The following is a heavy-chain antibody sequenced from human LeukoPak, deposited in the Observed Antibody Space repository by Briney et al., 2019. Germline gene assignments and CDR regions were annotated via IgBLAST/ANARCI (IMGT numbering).Heavy chain of an antibody. CDR2: ISYDGSNK. CDR3: ARESAVAEGSFDY. D-gene: IGHD6-19*01. Sequence: GGSLRLSCAASGFTFSSYAMHWVRQAPGKGLEWVAVISYDGSNKYYADSVKGRFTISRDNSKNTLYLQMNSLRAEDTAVYYCARESAVAEGSFDYWGQGTLVTVSS. J-gene: IGHJ4*02. V-gene: IGHV3-30-3*01. CDR1: GFTFSSYA.